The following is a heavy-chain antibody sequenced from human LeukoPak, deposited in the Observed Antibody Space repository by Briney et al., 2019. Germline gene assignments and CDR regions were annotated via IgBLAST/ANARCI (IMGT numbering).Heavy chain of an antibody. J-gene: IGHJ5*02. Sequence: SETLSLTCTVSGGSISSSSYYWGWIRQPRGKGLEWIGSIYYSGSTYYNPSLKSRVTISVDTSKNQFSLKLSSVTAADTAVYYCAGDDPRSYNWFDPWGQGTLVTVSS. CDR3: AGDDPRSYNWFDP. CDR1: GGSISSSSYY. D-gene: IGHD4-17*01. V-gene: IGHV4-39*01. CDR2: IYYSGST.